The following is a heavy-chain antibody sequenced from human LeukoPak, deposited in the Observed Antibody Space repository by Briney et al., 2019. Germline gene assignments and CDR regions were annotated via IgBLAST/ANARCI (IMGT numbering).Heavy chain of an antibody. CDR2: ISSSSSYI. V-gene: IGHV3-21*01. D-gene: IGHD5-12*01. Sequence: GGSLRLSCAASGFTFSSYEMNWVRQAPGKGLEWVSSISSSSSYIYYADSVKGRFTISRDNAKNSLYLQMNSLRAEDTAVYYCARDDRDSGYPYEFDYWGQGTLVTVSS. J-gene: IGHJ4*02. CDR3: ARDDRDSGYPYEFDY. CDR1: GFTFSSYE.